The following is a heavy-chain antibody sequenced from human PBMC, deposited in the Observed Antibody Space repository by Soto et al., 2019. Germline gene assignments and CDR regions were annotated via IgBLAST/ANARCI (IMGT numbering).Heavy chain of an antibody. D-gene: IGHD6-6*01. Sequence: EGSLRLSCAASRFTFSSYAMHWVRQAPGKGLEWVAVISYDGSNKYYADSVKGRFTISRDNPKNTLYLQMNSLRAEDTAVYYCARDLSSSDYYGMDVWGQGTTVTVSS. CDR3: ARDLSSSDYYGMDV. CDR1: RFTFSSYA. V-gene: IGHV3-30-3*01. CDR2: ISYDGSNK. J-gene: IGHJ6*02.